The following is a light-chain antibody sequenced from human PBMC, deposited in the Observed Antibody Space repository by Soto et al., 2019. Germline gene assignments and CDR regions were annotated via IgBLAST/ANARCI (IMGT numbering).Light chain of an antibody. J-gene: IGKJ4*01. CDR2: SAT. CDR1: QDIDTY. CDR3: QQYYSYPALT. V-gene: IGKV1-8*01. Sequence: AIRMTQSPSSLSASAGDRVTITCRASQDIDTYLAWYQQKPGKAPKLLIYSATTLQSGVPSRFSGSGSGTDFTLTISSLQSEDLASYYCQQYYSYPALTFGGGTKVEIK.